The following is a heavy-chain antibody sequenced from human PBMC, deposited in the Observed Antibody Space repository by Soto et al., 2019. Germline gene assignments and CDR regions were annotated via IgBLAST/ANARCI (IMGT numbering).Heavy chain of an antibody. V-gene: IGHV4-31*03. J-gene: IGHJ6*02. CDR2: ISSSGRT. D-gene: IGHD5-12*01. CDR3: ARDRQVASQGSYYGLDV. Sequence: QVRLQESGPGLVKPSQTLSLTCTVSGGSISSGDYYWTWIRQHPGKGLEWIGYISSSGRTYYNPSLKSRVSMSLDTSENQFSLRLSSVTAADTAVCYCARDRQVASQGSYYGLDVWGQGTTVTVSS. CDR1: GGSISSGDYY.